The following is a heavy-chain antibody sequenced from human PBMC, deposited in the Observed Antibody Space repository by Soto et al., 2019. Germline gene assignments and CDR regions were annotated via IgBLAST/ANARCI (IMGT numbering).Heavy chain of an antibody. V-gene: IGHV1-69*01. D-gene: IGHD4-17*01. J-gene: IGHJ4*02. CDR1: GGTFSSYA. Sequence: QVQLVQSGAEVKKPGSSVKVSCKASGGTFSSYAISWVRQAPGQGLEWMGGIIPIFGTANYAQKFQGRVTFTAAESTSTADMELGRLRYEDTAVYYCARDRESDDGDPIYFDYWGQGTLVTVSS. CDR2: IIPIFGTA. CDR3: ARDRESDDGDPIYFDY.